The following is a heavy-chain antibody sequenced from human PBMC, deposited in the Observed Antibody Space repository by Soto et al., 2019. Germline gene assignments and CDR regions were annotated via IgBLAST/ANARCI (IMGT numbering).Heavy chain of an antibody. V-gene: IGHV4-34*01. CDR3: ARGSTYYYGSGSYYFWYFDL. J-gene: IGHJ2*01. Sequence: QVQLQQWGAGLLKPSETLSLTCAVYGGSFSGYYWSWIRQPPGKGLEWIGEINHSGSTNYNPSLKSRVTISVDTSKNQFSLKLSSVTAADTAVYYCARGSTYYYGSGSYYFWYFDLWGRGTLVTVSS. CDR1: GGSFSGYY. CDR2: INHSGST. D-gene: IGHD3-10*01.